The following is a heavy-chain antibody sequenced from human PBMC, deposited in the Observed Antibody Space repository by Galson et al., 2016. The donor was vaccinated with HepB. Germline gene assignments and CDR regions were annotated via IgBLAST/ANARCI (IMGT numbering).Heavy chain of an antibody. V-gene: IGHV4-59*02. CDR1: GGSVKSYA. D-gene: IGHD3-16*01. CDR2: IYDSGNT. CDR3: ARAAFVGVFYGYLHH. J-gene: IGHJ1*01. Sequence: SETLSLTCAVSGGSVKSYAWSWIRQTPGRGLEWIGYIYDSGNTNYNPSLNSRVNMSLDTSTNQVSLHLRSVTAADTAVYFCARAAFVGVFYGYLHHWGQGTLVSVSS.